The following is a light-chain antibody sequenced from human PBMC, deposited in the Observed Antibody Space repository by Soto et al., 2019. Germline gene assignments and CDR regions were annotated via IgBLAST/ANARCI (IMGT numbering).Light chain of an antibody. V-gene: IGLV1-47*01. CDR1: SSNIESNY. CDR3: AAWDDSLSGQV. CDR2: RNN. Sequence: QSALTQPPSASGTPGQRVTISCSGSSSNIESNYVYWYQQLPGTAPKLLIYRNNQRPSGVPDRFSGSKSGTSASLAISGLRSEDEADYYCAAWDDSLSGQVFGTGTKVTVL. J-gene: IGLJ1*01.